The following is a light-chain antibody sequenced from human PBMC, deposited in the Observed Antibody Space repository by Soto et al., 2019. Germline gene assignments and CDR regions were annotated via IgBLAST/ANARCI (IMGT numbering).Light chain of an antibody. CDR2: DVS. V-gene: IGLV2-14*01. CDR1: SSDVGGYNY. CDR3: SSYTSSSTL. J-gene: IGLJ2*01. Sequence: QSALTQPASVSGSPGQSITISCTGTSSDVGGYNYVSRYQQHPGKAPKLMIYDVSDRSSGVSNRFSGSKSGNTASLTISGLQAEDEADYYCSSYTSSSTLFGGGTKLTVL.